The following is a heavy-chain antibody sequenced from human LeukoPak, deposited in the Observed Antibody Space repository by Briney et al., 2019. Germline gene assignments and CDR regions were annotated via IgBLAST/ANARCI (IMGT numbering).Heavy chain of an antibody. CDR2: INHNGST. V-gene: IGHV4-34*01. CDR1: GGSFSGYY. CDR3: ARGVSVDTAMVTWYFDL. J-gene: IGHJ2*01. Sequence: PSETLSLTCAVYGGSFSGYYWSWIRQPPGKGLEWIGEINHNGSTNYNPSLTSRVTISVDTSKNQFSLKLSSVTAADTAVYYCARGVSVDTAMVTWYFDLWGRGTLVTVSS. D-gene: IGHD5-18*01.